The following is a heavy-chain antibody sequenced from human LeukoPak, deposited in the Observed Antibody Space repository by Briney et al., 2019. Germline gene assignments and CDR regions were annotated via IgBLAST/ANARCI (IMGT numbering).Heavy chain of an antibody. CDR1: GGSISSGGYY. CDR2: IYHSGST. J-gene: IGHJ5*02. V-gene: IGHV4-30-2*01. D-gene: IGHD2-2*01. Sequence: SQTLSLTCTVSGGSISSGGYYWSWIRQPPGKGLEWIGYIYHSGSTYYNPSLKSRVTISVDRSKNQFSLKLSSVTAADTAVYYCAREDCSSTSCYRQGWFDPWGQGTLVTVSS. CDR3: AREDCSSTSCYRQGWFDP.